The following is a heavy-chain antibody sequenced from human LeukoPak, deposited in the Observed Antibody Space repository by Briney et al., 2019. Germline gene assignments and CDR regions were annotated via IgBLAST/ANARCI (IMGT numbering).Heavy chain of an antibody. V-gene: IGHV3-30*04. CDR3: ARERAIYSGSYWGLDY. D-gene: IGHD1-26*01. CDR1: GFTFSSYA. J-gene: IGHJ4*02. Sequence: GGSLRPSCAASGFTFSSYAMHWVRQAPGKGLEWVAVISYDGSNKYYADSVKGRFTISRDNSKNTLYLQMNSLRAEDTAVYYCARERAIYSGSYWGLDYWGQGTLVTVSS. CDR2: ISYDGSNK.